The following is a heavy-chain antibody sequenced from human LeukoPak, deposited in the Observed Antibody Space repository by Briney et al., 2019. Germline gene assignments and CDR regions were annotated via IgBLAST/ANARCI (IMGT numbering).Heavy chain of an antibody. Sequence: GASVKVSCKASGYSFTGYFIHWIRQAPGQGLEWMGRIDPNNGATSYAQKFQGRVTMTRDTSISTAYMELSRLRSDDTAVYYCASSWVDYFDYWGQGTLVTVSS. CDR1: GYSFTGYF. CDR3: ASSWVDYFDY. J-gene: IGHJ4*02. CDR2: IDPNNGAT. V-gene: IGHV1-2*06. D-gene: IGHD7-27*01.